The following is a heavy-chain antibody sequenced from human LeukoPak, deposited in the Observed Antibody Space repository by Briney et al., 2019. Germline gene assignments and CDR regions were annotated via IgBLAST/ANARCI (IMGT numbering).Heavy chain of an antibody. CDR2: IKQDGSEK. V-gene: IGHV3-7*01. J-gene: IGHJ6*02. CDR3: ARGPRGSGLYYYYYYGMDV. CDR1: GFTFSSYW. Sequence: GGSLRLSCAASGFTFSSYWMSWVRQAPGKGLEWVANIKQDGSEKYYVDSVKGRFTISRDNAKNSLYLQMNSLRAEDTAVYYCARGPRGSGLYYYYYYGMDVWGQGTTVTVSS. D-gene: IGHD3-10*01.